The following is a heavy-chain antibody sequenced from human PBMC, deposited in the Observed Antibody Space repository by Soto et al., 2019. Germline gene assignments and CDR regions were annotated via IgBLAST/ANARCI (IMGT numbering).Heavy chain of an antibody. Sequence: GESLKISWKGSEYSFTTYWIGWVRQMPGKGLEWMGIIYPGDSDIKYSPSFQGQVTISVDRSISTAYLQWSSLKASDTAIYFCARQKGGYDYDSWGQGTLVTVSS. J-gene: IGHJ5*01. V-gene: IGHV5-51*01. CDR1: EYSFTTYW. CDR3: ARQKGGYDYDS. D-gene: IGHD5-12*01. CDR2: IYPGDSDI.